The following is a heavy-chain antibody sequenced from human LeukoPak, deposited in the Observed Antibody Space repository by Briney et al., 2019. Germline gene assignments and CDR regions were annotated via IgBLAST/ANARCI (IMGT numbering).Heavy chain of an antibody. Sequence: GSSVKVSCKASGGTFSSYAISWVRQAPGQGLEWMGRIIPVLGIANYAQKFQGRVTITADKSTSTAYMELSSLRSEDTAVYYCARDTAMVPWYFDYWGQGTLVTVSS. J-gene: IGHJ4*02. CDR1: GGTFSSYA. CDR2: IIPVLGIA. CDR3: ARDTAMVPWYFDY. D-gene: IGHD5-18*01. V-gene: IGHV1-69*04.